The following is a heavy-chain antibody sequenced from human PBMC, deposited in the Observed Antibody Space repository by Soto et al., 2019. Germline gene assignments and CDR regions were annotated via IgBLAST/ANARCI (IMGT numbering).Heavy chain of an antibody. J-gene: IGHJ5*02. CDR3: ARKGYCSSTSCEDDDWFDP. Sequence: SVKVSCKASGGTFSSYAISWVRQAPGQGLEWMGGIIPIFGTANYAQKFQGRVTITADDSTSTAYMELSSLRSEDTAVYYCARKGYCSSTSCEDDDWFDPWGQGTLVTVSS. V-gene: IGHV1-69*13. D-gene: IGHD2-2*01. CDR2: IIPIFGTA. CDR1: GGTFSSYA.